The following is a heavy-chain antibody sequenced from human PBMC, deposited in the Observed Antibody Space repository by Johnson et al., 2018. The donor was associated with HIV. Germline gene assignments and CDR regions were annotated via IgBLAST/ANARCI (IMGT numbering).Heavy chain of an antibody. V-gene: IGHV3-13*01. J-gene: IGHJ3*02. CDR3: AKDCNCGPNPGGNPAIGCDWAFDI. Sequence: EKLVESGGGLVQPGGSLRLSCAASGLIFSRSWMHWVRQAPGKGLVWVSAIGTAGDTYYPGSVKGRFTISRDNAKNSLYLQMNSLRAEDTALYYCAKDCNCGPNPGGNPAIGCDWAFDIWGQGTMVTVSS. CDR1: GLIFSRSW. CDR2: IGTAGDT. D-gene: IGHD4-23*01.